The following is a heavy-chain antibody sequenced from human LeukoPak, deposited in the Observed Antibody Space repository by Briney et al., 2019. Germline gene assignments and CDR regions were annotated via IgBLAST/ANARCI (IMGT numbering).Heavy chain of an antibody. CDR3: ARGLRDTFCSGGSCYSDY. J-gene: IGHJ4*02. Sequence: SVKVSCKAFGGSLSTYVISWVRQAPGQGLEWMGAIIPIFGTTNYAQRFQGRVTITTDESTSTAYMELSSPISGDTAMYYCARGLRDTFCSGGSCYSDYWGQGTLVTVSS. D-gene: IGHD2-15*01. CDR1: GGSLSTYV. CDR2: IIPIFGTT. V-gene: IGHV1-69*05.